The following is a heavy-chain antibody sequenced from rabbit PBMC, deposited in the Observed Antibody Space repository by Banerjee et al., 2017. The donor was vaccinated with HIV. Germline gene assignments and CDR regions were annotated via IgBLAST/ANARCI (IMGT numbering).Heavy chain of an antibody. J-gene: IGHJ4*01. Sequence: QEQLEESGGDLVKPEGSLTLTCTASGFSFSSSYWICWVRQAPGKGLEWIACIYAGSSGSTYYASWAKGRFTISKTSSTTVTLQMTSLTAADTATYFCARAYRTYAGYAGYFNLWGPGTLVTVS. CDR2: IYAGSSGST. V-gene: IGHV1S45*01. CDR1: GFSFSSSYW. CDR3: ARAYRTYAGYAGYFNL. D-gene: IGHD4-2*01.